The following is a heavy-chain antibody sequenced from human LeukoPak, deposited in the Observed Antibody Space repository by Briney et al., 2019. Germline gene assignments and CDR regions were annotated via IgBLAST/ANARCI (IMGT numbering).Heavy chain of an antibody. CDR1: GGTFSSYA. CDR2: IIPIFGTA. V-gene: IGHV1-69*05. CDR3: AGSGSSDSDFDY. J-gene: IGHJ4*02. D-gene: IGHD6-6*01. Sequence: SVKVSCKASGGTFSSYAISWVRQAPGQGLEWMGGIIPIFGTANYAQKFQGRVTITTDESTSTAYMELSSLRSEDTAVYYCAGSGSSDSDFDYWGQGTLVTVSS.